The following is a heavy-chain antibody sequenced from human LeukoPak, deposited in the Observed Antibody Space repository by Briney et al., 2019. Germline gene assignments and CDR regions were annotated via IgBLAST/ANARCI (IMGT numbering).Heavy chain of an antibody. CDR3: ARAYYDILTGYYGLGYFDY. CDR2: IYYSGST. J-gene: IGHJ4*02. CDR1: GGSISSSSYY. Sequence: SETLSLTCTVSGGSISSSSYYWGWIRQPPGKGLEWIGSIYYSGSTRYNPSLKSRVTISVDTSKNQFSLKLSSVTAADTAVYYCARAYYDILTGYYGLGYFDYWGQGTLVTVSS. D-gene: IGHD3-9*01. V-gene: IGHV4-39*01.